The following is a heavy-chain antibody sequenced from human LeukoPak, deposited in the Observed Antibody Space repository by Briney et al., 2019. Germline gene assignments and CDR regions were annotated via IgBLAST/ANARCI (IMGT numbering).Heavy chain of an antibody. D-gene: IGHD5-18*01. CDR3: ARGNDGYRFDP. V-gene: IGHV4-59*01. CDR2: IYNIGTT. J-gene: IGHJ5*02. Sequence: ASETLSLTCTVSGDSMSNYHWTWIRQSPGKGLEYIGYIYNIGTTNYNPSLKSRVTISVDMSKKQFSLKLNSVTAADTAVYYCARGNDGYRFDPWGQGTLVTVSS. CDR1: GDSMSNYH.